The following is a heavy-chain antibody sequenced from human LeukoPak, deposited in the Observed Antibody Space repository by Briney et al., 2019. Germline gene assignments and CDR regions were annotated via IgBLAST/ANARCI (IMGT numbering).Heavy chain of an antibody. CDR1: GYTFTSYG. D-gene: IGHD2-2*02. J-gene: IGHJ6*03. CDR3: ARDLGGYCSSTSCYTGYYYYYMDV. CDR2: ISAYNGNT. V-gene: IGHV1-18*01. Sequence: ASVKVSCKASGYTFTSYGISWVRQAPGQGLEWMGWISAYNGNTNYAQKLQGRVTMTTDTSTSTAHMELRSLRSDDTAVYYCARDLGGYCSSTSCYTGYYYYYMDVWGKGTTVSVSS.